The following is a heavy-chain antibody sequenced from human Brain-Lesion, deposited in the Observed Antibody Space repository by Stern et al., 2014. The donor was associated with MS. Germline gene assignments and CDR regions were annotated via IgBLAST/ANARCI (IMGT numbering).Heavy chain of an antibody. CDR2: IYPAGSIT. V-gene: IGHV5-51*03. CDR1: GYMFTNYW. D-gene: IGHD3-16*01. J-gene: IGHJ5*02. Sequence: EVQLVESGAEVKKPGESLRISCKASGYMFTNYWIGWVRQMPGQGPEWMGIIYPAGSITLYNPSFQGQVTISVDTSISTAYLQWSSLKASDTAMYYCARRFYTDTWFDPWGQGTLVTVSS. CDR3: ARRFYTDTWFDP.